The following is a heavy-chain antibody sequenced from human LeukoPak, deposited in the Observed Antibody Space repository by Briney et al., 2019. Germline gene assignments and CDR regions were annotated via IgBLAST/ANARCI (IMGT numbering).Heavy chain of an antibody. CDR1: GGSFSGYH. CDR3: ARGADCSSTSCYNWFDP. D-gene: IGHD2-2*01. CDR2: INHSGST. V-gene: IGHV4-34*01. Sequence: SETLSLTCAVYGGSFSGYHWSWIRQPPGKGLEWIGEINHSGSTNYNPSLKSRVTISVDTSKNQFSLKLSSVTAADTAVYYCARGADCSSTSCYNWFDPWGQGTLVTVSS. J-gene: IGHJ5*02.